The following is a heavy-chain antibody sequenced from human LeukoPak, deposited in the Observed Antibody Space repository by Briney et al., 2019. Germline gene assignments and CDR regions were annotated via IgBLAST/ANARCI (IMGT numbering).Heavy chain of an antibody. CDR3: ATIPSGSYYGPFDY. D-gene: IGHD1-26*01. Sequence: GGSLRLSCAASGFTFSTYSINWVRQAPGKGLEWVSYISSSSNFIYYADSVKGRFTISGDNARNSLYLQMNSLRAEDTAVYYCATIPSGSYYGPFDYWGQGTLVTVSS. CDR2: ISSSSNFI. CDR1: GFTFSTYS. J-gene: IGHJ4*02. V-gene: IGHV3-48*01.